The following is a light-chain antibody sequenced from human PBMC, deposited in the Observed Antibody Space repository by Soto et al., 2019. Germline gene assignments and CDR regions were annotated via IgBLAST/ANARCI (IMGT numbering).Light chain of an antibody. J-gene: IGKJ1*01. Sequence: EIVLTQSPGTLSLSPGERATLSCRAIQSVSSSYLAWYQQKPGQAPRLLIYGASTRATGIPARLSGSGSGTEFTLTISSLQSEDFAVYYCQQYNNWPPWTFGQGTKVDIK. CDR3: QQYNNWPPWT. V-gene: IGKV3-15*01. CDR2: GAS. CDR1: QSVSSSY.